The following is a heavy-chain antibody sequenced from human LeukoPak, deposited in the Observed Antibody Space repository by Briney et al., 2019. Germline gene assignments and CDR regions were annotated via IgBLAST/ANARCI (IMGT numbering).Heavy chain of an antibody. V-gene: IGHV3-30*18. D-gene: IGHD1-26*01. Sequence: PGGSLRLSCAASGFTFSSYGMHWVRQAPGKGLEWVAVISYDGSNEYYADSVKGRFTISRDNSKNTLYLQMNSLRAEDTAVYYCAKDHPGGAFDIWGQGTMVTVSS. CDR1: GFTFSSYG. CDR3: AKDHPGGAFDI. J-gene: IGHJ3*02. CDR2: ISYDGSNE.